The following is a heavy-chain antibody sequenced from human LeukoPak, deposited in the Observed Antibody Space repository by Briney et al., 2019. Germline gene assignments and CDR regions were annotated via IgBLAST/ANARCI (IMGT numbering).Heavy chain of an antibody. CDR2: ISAYNGNT. Sequence: GASVKVSCEASGYTFTSYGISWVRQAPGQGLEWMGWISAYNGNTNYAQRLQGRVTMTTDTSTSTAYMELRSLRSDDTAVYYCARANLMITMIAVVTLGIDYWGQGTLVTVSS. J-gene: IGHJ4*02. V-gene: IGHV1-18*01. CDR3: ARANLMITMIAVVTLGIDY. D-gene: IGHD3-22*01. CDR1: GYTFTSYG.